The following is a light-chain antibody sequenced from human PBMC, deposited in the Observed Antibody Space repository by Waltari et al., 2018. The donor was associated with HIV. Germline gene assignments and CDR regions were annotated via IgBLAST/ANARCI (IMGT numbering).Light chain of an antibody. CDR1: SSDVGGYNY. J-gene: IGLJ2*01. CDR2: EVS. V-gene: IGLV2-8*01. Sequence: QSALTQPPSASGSLGQPVTISCTGTSSDVGGYNYVSWYQQHPGKAPKLMIYEVSKRPSGVPDRFSGSKSGNTASLTVSGLQAEDEADYYCNSYAGSNNVVFGGGTKVTVL. CDR3: NSYAGSNNVV.